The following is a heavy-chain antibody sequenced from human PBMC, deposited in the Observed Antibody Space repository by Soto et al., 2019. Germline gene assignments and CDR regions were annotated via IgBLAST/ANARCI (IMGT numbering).Heavy chain of an antibody. D-gene: IGHD1-26*01. CDR1: GFTFSSYG. V-gene: IGHV3-33*01. CDR3: ARSGGSYCDY. Sequence: GGSLRLSCAASGFTFSSYGMHWVRQAPGEGLEWVAVIWYDGSNKYYADSVKGRFTISRDNSKNTLYLQMNSLRAEDTAVYYCARSGGSYCDYWGQGTLVTVSS. J-gene: IGHJ4*02. CDR2: IWYDGSNK.